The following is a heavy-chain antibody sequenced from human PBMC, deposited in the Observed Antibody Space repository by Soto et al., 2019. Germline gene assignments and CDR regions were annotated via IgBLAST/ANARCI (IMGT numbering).Heavy chain of an antibody. D-gene: IGHD6-13*01. CDR2: IYYSGST. J-gene: IGHJ4*02. V-gene: IGHV4-59*01. Sequence: SETLSLTCTVSGGSISSYYWSWIRQPPGKGLEWIGYIYYSGSTNYNPSLKSRVTISVDTSKNQFSLKLSSVTAADTAVYYCARRSSNGWYLSVWGQGTLVSVSS. CDR1: GGSISSYY. CDR3: ARRSSNGWYLSV.